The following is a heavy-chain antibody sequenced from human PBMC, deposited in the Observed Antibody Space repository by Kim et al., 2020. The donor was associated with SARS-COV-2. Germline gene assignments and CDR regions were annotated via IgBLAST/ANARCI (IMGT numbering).Heavy chain of an antibody. D-gene: IGHD4-17*01. J-gene: IGHJ3*02. CDR3: ARDNPGNDYGDYANAFDI. V-gene: IGHV4-30-2*05. Sequence: LKRRVTISVDTSKSQFSLKLSSVTAADTAVYYCARDNPGNDYGDYANAFDIWGQGTMVTVSS.